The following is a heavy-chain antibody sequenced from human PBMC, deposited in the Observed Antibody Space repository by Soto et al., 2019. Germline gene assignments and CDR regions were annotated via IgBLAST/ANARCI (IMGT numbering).Heavy chain of an antibody. Sequence: SETLSLTCTVSGGSIRVQSYYWTWIRQTPGKGLEWVGSSYYSGTSYFNPSLKGRVTISVDTSTKQFSLRLTSVTAADTAVYYCTRRYNWNDYSFDPWGQGTLVTVSS. CDR3: TRRYNWNDYSFDP. D-gene: IGHD1-20*01. CDR2: SYYSGTS. V-gene: IGHV4-39*01. CDR1: GGSIRVQSYY. J-gene: IGHJ5*02.